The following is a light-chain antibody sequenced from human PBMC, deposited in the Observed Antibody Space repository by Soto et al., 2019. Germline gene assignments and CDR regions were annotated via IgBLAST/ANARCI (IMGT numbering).Light chain of an antibody. V-gene: IGLV1-44*01. CDR1: SSNIGSNT. CDR3: AAWDDSLNGRYV. CDR2: SNN. Sequence: QSVLTKPPSASGTPGQRVTISCSGSSSNIGSNTVNWYQQLPGTAPKLLIYSNNQRPSGVPDRVSGSKSGTSSSLAISGLQSEDEADYYCAAWDDSLNGRYVFGTGTKLTVL. J-gene: IGLJ1*01.